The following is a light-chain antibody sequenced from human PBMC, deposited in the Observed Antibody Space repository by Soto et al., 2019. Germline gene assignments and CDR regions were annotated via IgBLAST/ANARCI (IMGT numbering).Light chain of an antibody. CDR3: QQYVIWPPTFT. J-gene: IGKJ2*01. V-gene: IGKV3-15*01. Sequence: IVMTQSPATLSVSPGERVTLSCRASQSVSSNLAWYQQKPGQAPRPLIYSASTRATGIPARFSGSGSGTEFTLAITSLQSEDFAVYFCQQYVIWPPTFTFGQGTKLEIK. CDR1: QSVSSN. CDR2: SAS.